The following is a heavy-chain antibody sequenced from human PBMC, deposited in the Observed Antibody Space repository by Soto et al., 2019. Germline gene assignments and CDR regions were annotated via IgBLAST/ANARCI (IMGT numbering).Heavy chain of an antibody. Sequence: PGGSLRLSCAASGFTFSSYSMNWVRQAPGKGLEWVSSISSSSSYIYYADSVKGRFTISRDNAKNSLYLQMNSLRAEDTAVYYCARDPPRRYFDWLAPDAFDIWGQGTMVTVSS. CDR2: ISSSSSYI. J-gene: IGHJ3*02. D-gene: IGHD3-9*01. CDR3: ARDPPRRYFDWLAPDAFDI. CDR1: GFTFSSYS. V-gene: IGHV3-21*01.